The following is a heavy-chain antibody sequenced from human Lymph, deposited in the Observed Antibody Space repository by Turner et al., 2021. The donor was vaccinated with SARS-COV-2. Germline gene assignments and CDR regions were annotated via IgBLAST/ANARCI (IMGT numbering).Heavy chain of an antibody. J-gene: IGHJ4*02. Sequence: QVQLVESGGGVVQPGRSLRLSCAASGFTFSSYAMHWVRQDTGKGLEWVAFISYDGSDKYYADSVKGRFTFSRDNSKNTLYLQMNSLRAEDTAVYYCARDRDSSGWVDYWGQGTLVTVSS. D-gene: IGHD3-22*01. V-gene: IGHV3-30*04. CDR2: ISYDGSDK. CDR1: GFTFSSYA. CDR3: ARDRDSSGWVDY.